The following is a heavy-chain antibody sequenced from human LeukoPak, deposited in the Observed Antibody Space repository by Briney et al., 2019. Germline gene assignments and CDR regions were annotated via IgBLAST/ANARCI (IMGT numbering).Heavy chain of an antibody. J-gene: IGHJ4*02. CDR3: ARLEMATMGGYYFDY. CDR1: GGSISSGGYY. CDR2: IYYSGST. D-gene: IGHD5-24*01. Sequence: SQTLSLTCTVSGGSISSGGYYWSWIHQHPGKGLEWIGYIYYSGSTYYNPSPKSRVTISVDTSRNQFSLKLSSVTAADTAVYYCARLEMATMGGYYFDYWGQGTLVTVSS. V-gene: IGHV4-31*03.